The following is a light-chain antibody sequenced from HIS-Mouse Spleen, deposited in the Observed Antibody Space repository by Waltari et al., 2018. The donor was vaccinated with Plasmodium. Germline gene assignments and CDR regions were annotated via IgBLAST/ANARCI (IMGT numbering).Light chain of an antibody. CDR3: QQYNNWPRGT. V-gene: IGKV3-15*01. Sequence: EIVMTQSPATLSVSPGERATLSCRASQSVSSNLAWYPENPGQAPRLLIYGASTRATGIPARFSGSGSGTEFTLTISSMQSEDFAVYYCQQYNNWPRGTFGQGTKVEIK. CDR1: QSVSSN. CDR2: GAS. J-gene: IGKJ1*01.